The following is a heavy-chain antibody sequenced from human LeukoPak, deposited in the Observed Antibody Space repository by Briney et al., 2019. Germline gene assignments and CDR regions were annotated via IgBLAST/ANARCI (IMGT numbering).Heavy chain of an antibody. Sequence: PGRSLRLSCAASGFTFSSYAMHSVRQAPDKGLEWVAVISYDGSNKYYADSVKGRFAISRDNSKTTLYHQMNRLRAEDSAVYYCARDLLLWGQGTRVSVSS. CDR3: ARDLLL. CDR2: ISYDGSNK. V-gene: IGHV3-30*09. D-gene: IGHD2-15*01. CDR1: GFTFSSYA. J-gene: IGHJ1*01.